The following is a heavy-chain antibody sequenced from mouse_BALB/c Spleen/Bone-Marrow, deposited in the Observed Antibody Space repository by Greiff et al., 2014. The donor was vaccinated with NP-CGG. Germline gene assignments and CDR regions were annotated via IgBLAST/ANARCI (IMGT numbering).Heavy chain of an antibody. CDR1: GYTFTNYY. J-gene: IGHJ4*01. V-gene: IGHV1S81*02. CDR2: INPSNGGT. D-gene: IGHD5-1*01. Sequence: VQLQQSGAELVKPGASVKLSCKASGYTFTNYYMYWVKQRPGQGLDWIGEINPSNGGTNFNEKFKSRATLTVDKSSSTAYMQLSSLTSEDSAVYYCTRLPHWGQGTSVTVSS. CDR3: TRLPH.